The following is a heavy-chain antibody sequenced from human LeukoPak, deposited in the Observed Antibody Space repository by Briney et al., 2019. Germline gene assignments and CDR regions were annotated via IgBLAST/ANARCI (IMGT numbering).Heavy chain of an antibody. CDR3: AKVPRMLTGHQGEEFFH. D-gene: IGHD7-27*01. Sequence: GGSLRLSCAASGFTFSSYAMSWVRQAPGKGLEWVSAISGSGGSTYYADSVKGRFTISRDNSKNTLYLQMNSLRAEDTAVYYCAKVPRMLTGHQGEEFFHWGQGTLVTVSS. CDR2: ISGSGGST. V-gene: IGHV3-23*01. CDR1: GFTFSSYA. J-gene: IGHJ4*02.